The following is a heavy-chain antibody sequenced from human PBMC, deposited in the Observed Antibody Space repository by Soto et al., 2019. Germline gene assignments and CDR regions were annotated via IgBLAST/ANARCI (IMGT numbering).Heavy chain of an antibody. D-gene: IGHD5-18*01. J-gene: IGHJ6*02. Sequence: GASVKVSCKASGGTFSSYAISWVRQAPGQGLEWMGGIIPIFGTANYAQKFQGRVTITADESTSTAYMELSSLRSEDTAVYYCARRIGGGYGYGSSRYGMDVWGQGTTVTVSS. V-gene: IGHV1-69*13. CDR1: GGTFSSYA. CDR2: IIPIFGTA. CDR3: ARRIGGGYGYGSSRYGMDV.